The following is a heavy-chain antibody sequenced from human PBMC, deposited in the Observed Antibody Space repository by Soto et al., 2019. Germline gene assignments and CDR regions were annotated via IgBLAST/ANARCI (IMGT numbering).Heavy chain of an antibody. J-gene: IGHJ6*03. CDR3: ARGPKIYYYYYMDV. CDR2: IYYSGTT. V-gene: IGHV4-59*01. CDR1: GVSISSYY. Sequence: SETLSLTCTVSGVSISSYYWSWIRQPPGKGLEWIGYIYYSGTTNYNPSLKSRVTISVDTSKNQVSLNLSSVTAADTAVYYCARGPKIYYYYYMDVWGKGTTVTVSS.